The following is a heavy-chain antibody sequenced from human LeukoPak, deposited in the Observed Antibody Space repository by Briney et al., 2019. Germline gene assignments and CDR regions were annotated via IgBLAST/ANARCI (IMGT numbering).Heavy chain of an antibody. D-gene: IGHD4/OR15-4a*01. V-gene: IGHV3-21*01. CDR1: GFTFSSYS. CDR3: ARDRMTMADAFDI. Sequence: GGSLRLSCAASGFTFSSYSMNWVRQAPGKGLEWASSISSSSSYIYYADSVKGRFTISRDNAKNSLYLQMNSLRAEDTAVYYCARDRMTMADAFDIWGQGTMVTVSS. CDR2: ISSSSSYI. J-gene: IGHJ3*02.